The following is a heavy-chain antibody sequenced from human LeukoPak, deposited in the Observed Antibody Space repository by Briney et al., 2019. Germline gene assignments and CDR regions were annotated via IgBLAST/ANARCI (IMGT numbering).Heavy chain of an antibody. J-gene: IGHJ4*02. D-gene: IGHD4-17*01. CDR3: ARHWGNGDYTAFDY. CDR2: IYHSGST. CDR1: SGSISSGVYY. V-gene: IGHV4-30-2*01. Sequence: SETLSLTCPVSSGSISSGVYYWSWIRQPPGKGLDWIGYIYHSGSTYYNPSLKSRVTISVDTSKNQFSLKVSSVTAADTAVYYCARHWGNGDYTAFDYWGQGTLVTVSS.